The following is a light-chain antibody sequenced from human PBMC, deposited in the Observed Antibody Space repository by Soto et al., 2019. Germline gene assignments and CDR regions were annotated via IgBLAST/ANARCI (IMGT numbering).Light chain of an antibody. Sequence: EIVLTQSPGTLSLSPGERATLSCRASQSVSSSYLAWYQQTPGQAPRLLIYGASSRATGIPDRFSGSGSGTDFPITISRLEPEDFAVYYCHLYGSSPPRTFGQGTELEI. V-gene: IGKV3-20*01. CDR2: GAS. J-gene: IGKJ2*01. CDR1: QSVSSSY. CDR3: HLYGSSPPRT.